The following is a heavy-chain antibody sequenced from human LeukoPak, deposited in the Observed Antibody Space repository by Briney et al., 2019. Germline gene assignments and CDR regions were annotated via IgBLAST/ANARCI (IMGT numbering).Heavy chain of an antibody. V-gene: IGHV4-34*01. CDR3: ARGATISETGYFDY. J-gene: IGHJ4*03. CDR2: INHRGDT. CDR1: GGSFSTYY. Sequence: PSETLSLTCAVYGGSFSTYYWSWIRQSPGKGLEWIAEINHRGDTNYNPSVKSRVTISVDTSKNQFSLKVNSLTAVDTAVYYCARGATISETGYFDYWGQGTLVTVSS. D-gene: IGHD1-1*01.